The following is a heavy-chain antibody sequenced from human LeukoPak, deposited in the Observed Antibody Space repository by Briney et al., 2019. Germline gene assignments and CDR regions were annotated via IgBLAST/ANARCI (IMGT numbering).Heavy chain of an antibody. CDR3: AREKIEDYDSSGYPSY. CDR1: GYTFTGYY. V-gene: IGHV1-2*02. J-gene: IGHJ4*02. CDR2: INPNSGGT. Sequence: ASVKVSCKXSGYTFTGYYMHWVRQAPGQGLEWMGWINPNSGGTNYSQKFQGRVTMTRDTSISTAYMELSRLRSDDTAVYYCAREKIEDYDSSGYPSYWGQGTLVTVSS. D-gene: IGHD3-22*01.